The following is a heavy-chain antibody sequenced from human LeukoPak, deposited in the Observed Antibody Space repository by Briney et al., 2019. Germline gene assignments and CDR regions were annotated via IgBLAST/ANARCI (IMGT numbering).Heavy chain of an antibody. Sequence: GGSLRLSCAASGFTFSDHYMDWVRQAPGKGLEWVGRTRDRANSYTTEYAASVRGRFTISRDDSESSLYLQINSLRTEDTAVYYCARTYYDILTGAATFDYWGQGTLVTVSS. CDR3: ARTYYDILTGAATFDY. D-gene: IGHD3-9*01. CDR1: GFTFSDHY. V-gene: IGHV3-72*01. CDR2: TRDRANSYTT. J-gene: IGHJ4*02.